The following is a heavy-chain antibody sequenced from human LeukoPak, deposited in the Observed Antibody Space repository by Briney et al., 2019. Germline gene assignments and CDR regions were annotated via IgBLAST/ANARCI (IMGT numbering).Heavy chain of an antibody. J-gene: IGHJ5*02. CDR2: INPNSGGT. CDR1: LYTFTGYY. D-gene: IGHD3-10*01. Sequence: ASVKVSCKASLYTFTGYYMHWVRQAPGQGLDWMGWINPNSGGTNYAQKFQGRVTMTRDTSISTAYMELSRLRSDDTAVYYCARDGSSNGLGENWFDPWGQGTLVTVSS. V-gene: IGHV1-2*02. CDR3: ARDGSSNGLGENWFDP.